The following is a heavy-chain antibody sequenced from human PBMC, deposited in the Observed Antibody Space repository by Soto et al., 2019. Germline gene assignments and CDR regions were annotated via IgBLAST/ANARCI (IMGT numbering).Heavy chain of an antibody. J-gene: IGHJ1*01. D-gene: IGHD3-3*01. V-gene: IGHV4-31*03. Sequence: SETLSLTCTVSGGSISSGGYYWSWIRQHPGKGLEWIGYIYYSGSTYYNPSLKSRVTISVDTSKNQFSLKLSSVTAADTAVYYCASDFWSGYYSLQHWGQGTLVTVSS. CDR1: GGSISSGGYY. CDR2: IYYSGST. CDR3: ASDFWSGYYSLQH.